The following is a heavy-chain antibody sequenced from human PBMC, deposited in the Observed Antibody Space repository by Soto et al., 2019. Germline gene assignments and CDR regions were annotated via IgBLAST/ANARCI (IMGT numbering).Heavy chain of an antibody. V-gene: IGHV1-2*04. CDR3: ARDRRDMKQQLVLPQGWFDP. J-gene: IGHJ5*02. CDR2: INPNSGGT. CDR1: GYTFTGYY. Sequence: GASVKVSCKASGYTFTGYYMHWVRQAPGQGLEWMGWINPNSGGTNYAQKFQGWVTMTRDTSISTAYMELSRLRSDDTAVYYCARDRRDMKQQLVLPQGWFDPWGQGTLVTVSS. D-gene: IGHD6-13*01.